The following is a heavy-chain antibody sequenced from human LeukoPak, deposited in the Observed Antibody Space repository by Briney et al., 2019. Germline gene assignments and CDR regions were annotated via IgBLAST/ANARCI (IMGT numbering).Heavy chain of an antibody. V-gene: IGHV3-23*01. CDR2: ISDTGRLS. CDR3: AKGYSSSLSNWFDP. D-gene: IGHD6-13*01. Sequence: GGSLRLSCAASAFAFSTYAMSWVRQAPGKGLEWVAAISDTGRLSYCADSVNGRFTISRDNSKDTLYLQMNSLRVEDTAVYYCAKGYSSSLSNWFDPWGQGTLVTVSS. J-gene: IGHJ5*02. CDR1: AFAFSTYA.